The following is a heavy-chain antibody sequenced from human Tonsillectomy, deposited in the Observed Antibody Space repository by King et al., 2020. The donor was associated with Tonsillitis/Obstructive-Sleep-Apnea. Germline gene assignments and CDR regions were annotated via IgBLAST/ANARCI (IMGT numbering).Heavy chain of an antibody. CDR2: IIPIFGTA. V-gene: IGHV1-69*12. CDR1: GGTFSSYA. CDR3: ARVAGYCSSTSCYGGLDS. J-gene: IGHJ4*02. Sequence: QLVQSGAEVKKPGSSVKVSCKASGGTFSSYAISWVRQAPGQGLECMGGIIPIFGTANYAQKFQGRVTITADESTSTAYMELSSLRSEDTAVYYCARVAGYCSSTSCYGGLDSWGQGTLVTVSS. D-gene: IGHD2-2*01.